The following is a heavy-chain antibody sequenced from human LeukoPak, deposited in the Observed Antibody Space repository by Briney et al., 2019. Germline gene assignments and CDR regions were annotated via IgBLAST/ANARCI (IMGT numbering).Heavy chain of an antibody. J-gene: IGHJ3*02. D-gene: IGHD4-11*01. CDR3: ARDDMTTDAFDI. CDR1: GGSIGSGDYY. CDR2: IYYSGST. Sequence: SQTLSLTCTVSGGSIGSGDYYWSWIRQPPGKGLEWIGYIYYSGSTYYNPSLKSRVTISVDTSKNQFSLKLSSVTAADTAVYYCARDDMTTDAFDIWGQGTMVTVSS. V-gene: IGHV4-30-4*01.